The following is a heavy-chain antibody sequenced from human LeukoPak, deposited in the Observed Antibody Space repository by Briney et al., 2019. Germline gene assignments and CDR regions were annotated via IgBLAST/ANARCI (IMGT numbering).Heavy chain of an antibody. D-gene: IGHD1-26*01. CDR2: IDPNDGGT. J-gene: IGHJ5*02. Sequence: VASVTVSCKASGCTFTGHFIQWVRQAPGQGPEWMGRIDPNDGGTNYAQEFRGRVTMTRDTSISTAYMKLSSLRSDDTAVYYCARGSDSGTPRWFDPWGQGTLVTV. V-gene: IGHV1-2*06. CDR1: GCTFTGHF. CDR3: ARGSDSGTPRWFDP.